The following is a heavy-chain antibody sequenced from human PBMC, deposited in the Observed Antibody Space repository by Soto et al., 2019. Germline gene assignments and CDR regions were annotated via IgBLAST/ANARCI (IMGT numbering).Heavy chain of an antibody. D-gene: IGHD3-10*01. Sequence: PGGSLRLSCVASGLTVSGKKYMAWVRQAPGKGPEWVSGVYDLDGTYYSDSVRGRFTTSRDNAKNTVYLQVNSLIAEDTAVYYCARERSLRFGEFPPNTFDVWGQGTMVTVAS. V-gene: IGHV3-53*01. CDR3: ARERSLRFGEFPPNTFDV. J-gene: IGHJ3*01. CDR1: GLTVSGKKY. CDR2: VYDLDGT.